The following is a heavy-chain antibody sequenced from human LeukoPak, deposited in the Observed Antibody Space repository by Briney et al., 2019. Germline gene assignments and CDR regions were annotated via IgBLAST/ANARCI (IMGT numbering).Heavy chain of an antibody. CDR2: ISSSSSYI. D-gene: IGHD4-23*01. CDR1: GFTFSSYS. J-gene: IGHJ3*02. CDR3: ASGELRWNPPDAFDI. Sequence: PGGSLRLSCAASGFTFSSYSMNWVRQAPGKGLEWVSSISSSSSYIYYADSVKGRFTISRDNAKNSLYLQMNSLRAEDTAVYYCASGELRWNPPDAFDIWGQGTMVTVSS. V-gene: IGHV3-21*01.